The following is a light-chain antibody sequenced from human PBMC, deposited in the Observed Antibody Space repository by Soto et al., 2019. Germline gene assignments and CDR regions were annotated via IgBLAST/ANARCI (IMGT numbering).Light chain of an antibody. CDR2: EVS. J-gene: IGKJ1*01. Sequence: DVVMTQSPLSLPVTLGQPASISCRSSQSLIHSDGNTYLNWFQQRPGQSPRRLIYEVSDRDSGVPDRWSGSGSGTDFTLKISRVEAEDVGVYYCLQGTHWPWTFGQGTGVEIK. CDR1: QSLIHSDGNTY. CDR3: LQGTHWPWT. V-gene: IGKV2-30*02.